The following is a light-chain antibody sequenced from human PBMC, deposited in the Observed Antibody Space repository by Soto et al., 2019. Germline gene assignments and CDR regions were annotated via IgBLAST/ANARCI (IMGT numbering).Light chain of an antibody. CDR2: EVS. J-gene: IGLJ1*01. CDR3: SSYTDVVTLEV. V-gene: IGLV2-14*01. Sequence: QSALTQPASVSGSLGQSITISCTGTSTDIGGQNYVSWYQQHPGRAPKLILYEVSNRPSGVSNRFSGSKSGNTASLTISGLQAEDVADYYCSSYTDVVTLEVFGPGTKVTVL. CDR1: STDIGGQNY.